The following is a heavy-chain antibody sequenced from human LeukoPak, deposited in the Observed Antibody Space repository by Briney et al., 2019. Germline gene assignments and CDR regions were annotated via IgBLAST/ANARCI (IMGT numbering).Heavy chain of an antibody. J-gene: IGHJ4*02. CDR3: ASLGSVAEDIVVVPAADQQFDY. Sequence: SETLSLTCTVSGGPISSGDYYWSWIRQPPGKGLEWIGYIYYSGSTYYNPSLKSRVTISVDTSKNQFSLKLSSVTAADTAVYYCASLGSVAEDIVVVPAADQQFDYWGQGTLVTVSS. D-gene: IGHD2-2*01. CDR1: GGPISSGDYY. V-gene: IGHV4-30-4*01. CDR2: IYYSGST.